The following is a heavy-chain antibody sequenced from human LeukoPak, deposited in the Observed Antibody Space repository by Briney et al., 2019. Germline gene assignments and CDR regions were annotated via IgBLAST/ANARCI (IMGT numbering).Heavy chain of an antibody. Sequence: TGGSLRLSCAASGFTFNRYWMSWVRQAPGKGLEWVSAISGSGGSTYYADSVKGRFTISRDNSKNTLYLQMNTLQIDDTAVYYCTTENWGRGDYWGQGTLITVSS. CDR1: GFTFNRYW. CDR3: TTENWGRGDY. D-gene: IGHD3-16*01. V-gene: IGHV3-23*01. CDR2: ISGSGGST. J-gene: IGHJ4*02.